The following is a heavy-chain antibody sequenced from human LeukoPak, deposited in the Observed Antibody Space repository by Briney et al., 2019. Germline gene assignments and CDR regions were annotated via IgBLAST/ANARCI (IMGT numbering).Heavy chain of an antibody. V-gene: IGHV1-24*01. J-gene: IGHJ4*02. Sequence: ASVKVSCKVSGYTLTDLSMHWVRQAPGKGLEWMGGFDPEDGETIYSQEFQGRVTMTEDTSTDKAYMALSSLRSEDTAEYYCATDAYDRVSYFDYWGQGTLVTVSS. CDR2: FDPEDGET. CDR3: ATDAYDRVSYFDY. CDR1: GYTLTDLS. D-gene: IGHD3-22*01.